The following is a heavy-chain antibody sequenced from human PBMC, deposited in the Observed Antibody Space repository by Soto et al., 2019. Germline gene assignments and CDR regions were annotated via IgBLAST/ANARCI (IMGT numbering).Heavy chain of an antibody. V-gene: IGHV4-34*01. J-gene: IGHJ4*02. CDR1: GGSFSGYY. CDR3: ARAGRPYYFDY. Sequence: SETLSLTCAVYGGSFSGYYCTWIRPPPGKGLDWIGEINHSGGTNYNPSLNSRVTISVDTSKNPFSLTLSSVTAADAAVYYCARAGRPYYFDYWGQGTLVTVSS. CDR2: INHSGGT. D-gene: IGHD2-15*01.